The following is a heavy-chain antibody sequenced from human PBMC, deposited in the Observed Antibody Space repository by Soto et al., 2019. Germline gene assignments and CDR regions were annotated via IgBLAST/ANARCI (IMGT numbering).Heavy chain of an antibody. Sequence: AGGSLRLSCAASGFIFSGCSMNWVRQAPGKGLEWVSSISSSSTYIYYADSVKGRFTISRDNAKNSLYLQMSSLRAEDTAIYYCASGPFGSIAARRDYWGQGTLVTSPQ. J-gene: IGHJ4*02. D-gene: IGHD6-6*01. CDR3: ASGPFGSIAARRDY. CDR1: GFIFSGCS. V-gene: IGHV3-21*01. CDR2: ISSSSTYI.